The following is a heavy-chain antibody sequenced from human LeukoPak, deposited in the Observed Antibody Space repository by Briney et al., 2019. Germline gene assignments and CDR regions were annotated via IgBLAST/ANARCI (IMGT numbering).Heavy chain of an antibody. CDR2: INPADSDT. D-gene: IGHD5-24*01. V-gene: IGHV5-51*01. CDR1: GYSFSSYW. CDR3: ARGEGGYNYAF. J-gene: IGHJ4*02. Sequence: GESLKISCKASGYSFSSYWIAWVRQIPGKGLEWMGIINPADSDTRYSPSIQGQVTISADRSISTAYLQWSSLKASDTAIYYCARGEGGYNYAFWGQGTLVSVSS.